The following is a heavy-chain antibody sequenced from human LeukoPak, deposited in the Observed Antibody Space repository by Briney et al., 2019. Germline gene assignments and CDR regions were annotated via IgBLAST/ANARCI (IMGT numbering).Heavy chain of an antibody. CDR2: ISGRGDDT. J-gene: IGHJ4*02. CDR1: GFSFSSNG. D-gene: IGHD4-17*01. Sequence: PGGSLRLSCVASGFSFSSNGMTWVRQAPGKGLEWVSTISGRGDDTYYADSVKGRFTISRDNSKNTLYLQMNSLRAEDTAVYYCATFGDGDDYYFDYWGQGTLVTVSS. CDR3: ATFGDGDDYYFDY. V-gene: IGHV3-23*01.